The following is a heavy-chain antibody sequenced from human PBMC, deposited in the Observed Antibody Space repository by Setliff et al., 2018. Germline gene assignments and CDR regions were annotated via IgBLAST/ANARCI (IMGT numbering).Heavy chain of an antibody. Sequence: GESLKISCRASGYNFANYWIGWVRQMPGRGLEWMGIIYPGDSDTRYSPSFQGQVTISADRSISTAYLQWSSLKASDTAMYYCASTLYYYDSSGYGAFDIWGQGTMVTVSS. CDR1: GYNFANYW. D-gene: IGHD3-22*01. J-gene: IGHJ3*02. CDR3: ASTLYYYDSSGYGAFDI. V-gene: IGHV5-51*01. CDR2: IYPGDSDT.